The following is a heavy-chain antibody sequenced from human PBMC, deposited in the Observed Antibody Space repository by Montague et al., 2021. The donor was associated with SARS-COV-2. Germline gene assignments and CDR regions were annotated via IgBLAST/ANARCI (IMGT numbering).Heavy chain of an antibody. CDR1: GFTLSSYT. Sequence: SLRLSFAASGFTLSSYTITWVRQAPGKGLEWVSGISGSGGSTYYADSVKGRFTISRDNSKNTLYLQMNSLRAEDTAVYYCAKDRFSSGWFGGLDYWGQGTLVTVSS. V-gene: IGHV3-23*01. CDR2: ISGSGGST. D-gene: IGHD6-19*01. J-gene: IGHJ4*02. CDR3: AKDRFSSGWFGGLDY.